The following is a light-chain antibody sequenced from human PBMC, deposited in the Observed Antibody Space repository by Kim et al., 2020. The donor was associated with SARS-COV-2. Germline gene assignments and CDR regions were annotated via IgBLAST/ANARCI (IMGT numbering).Light chain of an antibody. CDR2: HVN. CDR1: ISDIGAYNF. CDR3: SAFTTSDAWI. J-gene: IGLJ2*01. V-gene: IGLV2-14*04. Sequence: GHSLPISCTGTISDIGAYNFVSWCQQHPGKAPKLMIFHVNQRPSGVSSRFSGSKSANTASLTISGLQPEDEADYYCSAFTTSDAWIFGGGTQLTVL.